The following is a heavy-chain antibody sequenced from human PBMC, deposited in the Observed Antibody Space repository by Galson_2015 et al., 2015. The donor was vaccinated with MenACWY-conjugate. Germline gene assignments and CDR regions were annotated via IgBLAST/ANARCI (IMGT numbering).Heavy chain of an antibody. CDR2: INSDGRNT. D-gene: IGHD1-26*01. V-gene: IGHV3-74*01. CDR1: GFTFSTYW. J-gene: IGHJ4*02. Sequence: SLRLSCAASGFTFSTYWMHWVRQAPGKGLVWVSRINSDGRNTSYADSVKGRFTISRDNAKNTLYLQMNSLRAEDTAVYYCARLGGNYRTTSHFDYWGQGILVTVSS. CDR3: ARLGGNYRTTSHFDY.